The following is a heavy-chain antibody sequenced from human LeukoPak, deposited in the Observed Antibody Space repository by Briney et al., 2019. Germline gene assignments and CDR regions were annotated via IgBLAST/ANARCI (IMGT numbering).Heavy chain of an antibody. CDR2: IYHSGST. J-gene: IGHJ3*02. V-gene: IGHV4-4*02. CDR3: ARAPSATDAFDI. Sequence: SETLSLPCAVSGGSISSSNWWSWVRQPPGKGLEWSGEIYHSGSTNYNQSLKSRVTISVDTSKNQFSLKLSSVTAADTAVYYCARAPSATDAFDIWGQGTMVTVSS. CDR1: GGSISSSNW.